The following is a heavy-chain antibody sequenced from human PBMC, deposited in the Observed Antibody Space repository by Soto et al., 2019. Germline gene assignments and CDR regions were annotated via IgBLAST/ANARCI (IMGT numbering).Heavy chain of an antibody. J-gene: IGHJ4*02. D-gene: IGHD3-3*01. CDR1: GGTFSSYA. Sequence: AAVKVSCKASGGTFSSYAISWVRQAPGQGLEWMGGIIPIFGTANYAQKFQGRVTITADESTSTADMELSSLRAEDTAVYYCARGPTIFGVDQTHFDYWGQGTLVTVSS. V-gene: IGHV1-69*13. CDR2: IIPIFGTA. CDR3: ARGPTIFGVDQTHFDY.